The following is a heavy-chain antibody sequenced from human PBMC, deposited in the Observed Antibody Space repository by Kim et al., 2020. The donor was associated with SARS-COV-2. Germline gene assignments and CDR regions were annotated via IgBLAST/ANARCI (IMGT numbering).Heavy chain of an antibody. CDR3: AKAELWLRFSDYYYGMDV. J-gene: IGHJ6*02. V-gene: IGHV3-43*01. CDR2: ISWDGGST. Sequence: GGSLRLSCAASGFTFDDYTMHWVRQAPGKGLEWVSLISWDGGSTYYADSVKGRFTISRDNSKNSLYLQMNSLRTEDTALYYCAKAELWLRFSDYYYGMDVWGQGTTVTVSS. D-gene: IGHD5-18*01. CDR1: GFTFDDYT.